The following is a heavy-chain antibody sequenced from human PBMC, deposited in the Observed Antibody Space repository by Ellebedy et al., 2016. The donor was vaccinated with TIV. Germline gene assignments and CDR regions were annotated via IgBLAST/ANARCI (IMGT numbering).Heavy chain of an antibody. D-gene: IGHD6-19*01. CDR3: ARGSNGYYYGMDV. CDR2: IYYSGST. V-gene: IGHV4-59*01. Sequence: SETLSLTCTVSGGSISSYYWSWIRQPPGKTLEWIGYIYYSGSTNYNPSLKSRVTISVDTSKNQFSLKLSSVTAADTAVYYCARGSNGYYYGMDVWGQGTTVTVSS. J-gene: IGHJ6*02. CDR1: GGSISSYY.